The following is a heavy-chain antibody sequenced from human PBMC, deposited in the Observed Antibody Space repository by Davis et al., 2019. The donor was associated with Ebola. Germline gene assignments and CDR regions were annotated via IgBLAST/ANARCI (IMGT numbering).Heavy chain of an antibody. CDR1: GYTFTNHG. J-gene: IGHJ6*02. D-gene: IGHD3-10*01. CDR2: ISAYNGNT. V-gene: IGHV1-18*04. CDR3: ARNFLLWYMDV. Sequence: ASVKVSCKASGYTFTNHGITWVRQAPGQGLEWMGWISAYNGNTNYAQKLQGRVTMTTDTSTSTAYMDLRSLRSDDTAVYYCARNFLLWYMDVWGQGTTVTVSS.